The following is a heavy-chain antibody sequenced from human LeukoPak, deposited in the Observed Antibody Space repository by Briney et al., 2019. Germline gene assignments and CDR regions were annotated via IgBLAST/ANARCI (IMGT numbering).Heavy chain of an antibody. Sequence: ASVKVSCKASGYTFTSYGISWVRQAPGQGLEWMGWISAYNGNTNYAQKLQGRVTMTTDTSTSTAYMELRSLRSDDTAVYYCARSFRVGTVTPPGYWGQGTLVTVSS. CDR3: ARSFRVGTVTPPGY. V-gene: IGHV1-18*01. D-gene: IGHD4-17*01. CDR1: GYTFTSYG. J-gene: IGHJ4*02. CDR2: ISAYNGNT.